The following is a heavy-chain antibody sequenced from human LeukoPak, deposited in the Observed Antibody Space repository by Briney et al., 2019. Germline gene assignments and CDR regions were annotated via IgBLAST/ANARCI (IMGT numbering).Heavy chain of an antibody. CDR2: TYYRSKWYN. J-gene: IGHJ4*02. D-gene: IGHD6-19*01. V-gene: IGHV6-1*01. CDR3: ARVVRAVTDY. Sequence: SQTLSLTCAISGDSVSSTSAAWNWIRQSPSRGLEWLGRTYYRSKWYNDSAVSVKGRITINPDSSKNQFSLQLNSVTPEDTAVYYCARVVRAVTDYWGQGTLVTVSS. CDR1: GDSVSSTSAA.